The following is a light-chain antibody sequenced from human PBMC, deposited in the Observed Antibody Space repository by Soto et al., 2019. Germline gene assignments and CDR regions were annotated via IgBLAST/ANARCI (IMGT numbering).Light chain of an antibody. CDR1: RSDVGASNY. V-gene: IGLV2-14*03. CDR3: CSYKSRTPRYG. Sequence: QSALTQPASVSGSPGQSITISCTGTRSDVGASNYVSWYQQHPDKAPKLMIHDVSNRPSGVSDRFSGSKSGYTASLTISGLQAEDEADYYCCSYKSRTPRYGFGTGTKVTV. J-gene: IGLJ1*01. CDR2: DVS.